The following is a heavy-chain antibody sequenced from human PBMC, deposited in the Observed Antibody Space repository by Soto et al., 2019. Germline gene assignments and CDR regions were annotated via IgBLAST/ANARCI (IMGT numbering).Heavy chain of an antibody. D-gene: IGHD1-26*01. V-gene: IGHV3-33*01. CDR3: ARDGGSGSYFNYYYGMDV. CDR1: GFTFSSYG. J-gene: IGHJ6*02. CDR2: IWYDGSNK. Sequence: PGGSLRLSFAASGFTFSSYGMHWVRQAPGKGLEWVAVIWYDGSNKYYADSVKGRFTISRDNSKNTLYLQMNSLRAEDTAVYYCARDGGSGSYFNYYYGMDVWGQGTTVTVSS.